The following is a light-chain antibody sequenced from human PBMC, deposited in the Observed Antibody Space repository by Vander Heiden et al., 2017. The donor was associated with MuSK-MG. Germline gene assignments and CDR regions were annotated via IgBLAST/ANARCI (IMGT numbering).Light chain of an antibody. Sequence: QSALTQPPSVSGSPGQSVTISCTGTSSDVDSYDSVSWYQQPPGTAPKFMIYEVIYRPSGVPDRFSGSKSGNTASLTISGLQAEDEADYYCSLYTSSSVLFGGGTKLTVL. V-gene: IGLV2-18*01. CDR1: SSDVDSYDS. J-gene: IGLJ2*01. CDR3: SLYTSSSVL. CDR2: EVI.